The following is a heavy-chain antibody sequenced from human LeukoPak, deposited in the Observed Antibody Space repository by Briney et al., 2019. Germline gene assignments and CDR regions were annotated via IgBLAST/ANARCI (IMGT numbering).Heavy chain of an antibody. J-gene: IGHJ4*02. D-gene: IGHD3-3*01. CDR2: ISSSGSTI. CDR1: GFTFSSYE. CDR3: ARGRGFGVVIDFDY. V-gene: IGHV3-48*03. Sequence: GGSLRLSCAASGFTFSSYEMNWVRQAPGKGLEWVSYISSSGSTIYYADSVKGRFTISRDNAKNSLYLQMNSLRAEDTAVYYCARGRGFGVVIDFDYWGQGTLVTVSS.